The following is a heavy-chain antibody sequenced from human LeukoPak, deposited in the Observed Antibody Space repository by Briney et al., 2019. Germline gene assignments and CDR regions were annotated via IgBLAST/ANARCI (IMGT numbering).Heavy chain of an antibody. CDR3: ANKQQLTSRGYFQH. D-gene: IGHD6-13*01. Sequence: GGSLRLSCAASGFTFSSYAMSWVRQAPGKGLEWVSAISGSGGNTYYADSVKGRFTISRDNSKNTLYLQMNSLRAEDTAVYYCANKQQLTSRGYFQHWGQGTLVTVSS. CDR2: ISGSGGNT. V-gene: IGHV3-23*01. J-gene: IGHJ1*01. CDR1: GFTFSSYA.